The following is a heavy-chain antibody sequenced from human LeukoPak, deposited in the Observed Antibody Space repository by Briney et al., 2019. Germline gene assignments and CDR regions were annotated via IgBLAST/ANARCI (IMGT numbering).Heavy chain of an antibody. CDR2: ISSSSSYI. Sequence: GGSLRLSCAASGFTFSSYSMNWVRQAPGKGLEWVSSISSSSSYIYYADSVKGRFTISRDNAKNSLYLQMNSLRAEDTAVYYCARAYCSSTSCYSGDAFDIWGQGTMVTVSS. CDR1: GFTFSSYS. CDR3: ARAYCSSTSCYSGDAFDI. D-gene: IGHD2-2*01. J-gene: IGHJ3*02. V-gene: IGHV3-21*01.